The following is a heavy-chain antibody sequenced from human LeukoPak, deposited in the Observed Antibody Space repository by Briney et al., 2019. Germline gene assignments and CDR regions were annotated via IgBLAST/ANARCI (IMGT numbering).Heavy chain of an antibody. V-gene: IGHV3-9*01. CDR2: INWEGDRT. Sequence: GRSLRLSCAASGFIFENHVMHWVRQAPGKGLEWVSTINWEGDRTGYADSVEGRFTISRDNAKNSLFLQMNSLITEDTALYYCVKDLGGSATTVWGRGTLVTVSS. J-gene: IGHJ4*02. CDR3: VKDLGGSATTV. D-gene: IGHD2-2*01. CDR1: GFIFENHV.